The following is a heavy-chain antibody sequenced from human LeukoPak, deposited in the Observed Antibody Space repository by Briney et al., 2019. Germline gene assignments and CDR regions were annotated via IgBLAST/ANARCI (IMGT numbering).Heavy chain of an antibody. J-gene: IGHJ6*02. CDR1: GGWGGDYY. CDR3: ARWLRGIAEEDGMDV. CDR2: ITSSGSTI. Sequence: LSLTCTVSGGWGGDYYWSWLRQAPGKGLEWVSYITSSGSTIYYADSVKGRFTISRDSAKNSLYLQMNSLRAEDTAVYYCARWLRGIAEEDGMDVWGQGTTVTVSS. D-gene: IGHD6-13*01. V-gene: IGHV3-11*01.